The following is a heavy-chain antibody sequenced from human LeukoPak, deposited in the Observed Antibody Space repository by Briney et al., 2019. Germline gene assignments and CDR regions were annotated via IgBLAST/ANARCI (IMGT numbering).Heavy chain of an antibody. CDR3: ARDASYSSSWGYYYYYYMDV. J-gene: IGHJ6*03. V-gene: IGHV4-4*07. Sequence: PSETLSLTCTVSGGSISSYYWSWIRQPAGKGLEWIGRIYTSGSTNYNPSLKSRVTMSVDTSKNQFSLKLSSVTAADTAVYYCARDASYSSSWGYYYYYYMDVWGKGTTVTVSS. D-gene: IGHD6-13*01. CDR2: IYTSGST. CDR1: GGSISSYY.